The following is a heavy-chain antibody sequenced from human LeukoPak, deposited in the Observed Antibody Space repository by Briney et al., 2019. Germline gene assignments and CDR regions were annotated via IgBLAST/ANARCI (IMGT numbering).Heavy chain of an antibody. CDR3: ARWFGRFLDH. J-gene: IGHJ4*02. Sequence: SETLSLTCTASGGTITSFYWSWIRQPPGKGLEWIGYVYFSGSTNYNPSLKGRVTMSVDTSKNQFSLKLSSVTAADTAVYYCARWFGRFLDHWGQGTLVTVSS. CDR1: GGTITSFY. CDR2: VYFSGST. D-gene: IGHD3-10*01. V-gene: IGHV4-59*01.